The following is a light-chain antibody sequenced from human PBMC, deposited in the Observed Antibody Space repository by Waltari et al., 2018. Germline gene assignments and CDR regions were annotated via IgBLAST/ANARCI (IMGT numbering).Light chain of an antibody. CDR2: WAS. Sequence: DIVMTQSPDSLAVSLGDRATINCKSSQSLLYGGNNQNYLAWYQQKPGQPPRLLLSWASVREYGVPDRFSGSGSGTDFALTITSLQAEDVAVYYCQQYFTTPRTFGQGTRVEFK. CDR1: QSLLYGGNNQNY. J-gene: IGKJ1*01. CDR3: QQYFTTPRT. V-gene: IGKV4-1*01.